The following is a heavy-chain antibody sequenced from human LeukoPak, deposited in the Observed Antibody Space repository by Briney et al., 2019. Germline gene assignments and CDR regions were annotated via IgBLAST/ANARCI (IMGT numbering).Heavy chain of an antibody. CDR1: GFTFSNYG. Sequence: GGSLRLSCAASGFTFSNYGMSWVRQAPGKGLEWVAGVISTGGSTYYADCGKGRFTISRDNSKNMMYLQMNSLRAEDTAVYYCAYTPELDYWGQGTLVTVSS. D-gene: IGHD2-15*01. V-gene: IGHV3-23*01. J-gene: IGHJ4*02. CDR3: AYTPELDY. CDR2: VISTGGST.